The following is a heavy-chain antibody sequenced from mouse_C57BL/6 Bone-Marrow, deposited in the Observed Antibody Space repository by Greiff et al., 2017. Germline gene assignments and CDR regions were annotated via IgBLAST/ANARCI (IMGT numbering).Heavy chain of an antibody. CDR3: ARNLYSNYEAYYFDY. CDR1: GYTFTSYG. D-gene: IGHD2-5*01. CDR2: IYPRSGNT. V-gene: IGHV1-81*01. Sequence: QVQLQQSGAELARPGASVKLSCKASGYTFTSYGISWVKQRTGQGLEWIGEIYPRSGNTYYNEKFKGKATLTADKSSSTAYMELRSLTSEDSAVYFCARNLYSNYEAYYFDYWGQGTTLTVSS. J-gene: IGHJ2*01.